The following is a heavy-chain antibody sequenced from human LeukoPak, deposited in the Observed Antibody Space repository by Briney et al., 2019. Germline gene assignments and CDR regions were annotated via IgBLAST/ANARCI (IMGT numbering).Heavy chain of an antibody. J-gene: IGHJ3*02. V-gene: IGHV3-30*02. CDR2: IWYDGSNK. CDR1: GFTFSSYG. Sequence: GGSLRLSCAASGFTFSSYGMHWVRQAPGKGLERVAVIWYDGSNKYYADSVKGRFTISRDNSQNTLYLQMNSLRLEDTAVYYCAKESDAFDIWGQGTMVTVSS. CDR3: AKESDAFDI.